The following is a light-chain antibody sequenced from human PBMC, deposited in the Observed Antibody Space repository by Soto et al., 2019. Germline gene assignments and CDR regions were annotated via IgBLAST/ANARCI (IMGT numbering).Light chain of an antibody. CDR2: EVT. CDR1: RSDAGAYNY. CDR3: SSFTSRFTFV. V-gene: IGLV2-14*01. Sequence: QSVLTQPASVSGSPGQSIAISCTGTRSDAGAYNYVPWYQQHPGKAPKLMISEVTNRPSGVSDRFSGSKSGNTASLTISGLQAEDEADYYCSSFTSRFTFVFGTGTKGTVL. J-gene: IGLJ1*01.